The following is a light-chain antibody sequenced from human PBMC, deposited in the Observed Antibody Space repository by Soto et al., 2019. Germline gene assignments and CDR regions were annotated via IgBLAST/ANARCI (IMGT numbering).Light chain of an antibody. Sequence: QSVLTQSSSASASLGSSVKVTCTLSSGHSTYIIAWHQQQPGKAPRYLMKLEGSGSYNKGSGVPDRFSGSRYGVDRYLTFSNLQFEDEADYYCETWDSNTPWVFGAGTTLTVL. CDR1: SGHSTYI. CDR2: LEGSGSY. J-gene: IGLJ3*02. CDR3: ETWDSNTPWV. V-gene: IGLV4-60*02.